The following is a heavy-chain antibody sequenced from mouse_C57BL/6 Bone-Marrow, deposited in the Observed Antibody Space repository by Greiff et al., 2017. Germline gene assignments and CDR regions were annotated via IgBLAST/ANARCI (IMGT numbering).Heavy chain of an antibody. CDR3: ARIYYGSSSSWFAY. D-gene: IGHD1-1*01. J-gene: IGHJ3*01. Sequence: QVTLKECGPGILQPSQTLSLTCSFSGFSLSTFGMGVGWIRQPSGKGLEWLAHIWWDDDKYYNPALKSRLTISKDTSKNQVFLKIANVDTADTATYYWARIYYGSSSSWFAYWGQGTLVTVSA. CDR1: GFSLSTFGMG. CDR2: IWWDDDK. V-gene: IGHV8-8*01.